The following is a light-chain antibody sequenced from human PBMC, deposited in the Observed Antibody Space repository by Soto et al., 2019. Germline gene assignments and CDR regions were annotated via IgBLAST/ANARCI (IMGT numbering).Light chain of an antibody. CDR2: EVS. CDR1: SSDVGGYNY. J-gene: IGLJ1*01. CDR3: SSYTSSSTLG. Sequence: QSVLTQPASVSGSPGQSITISCTGTSSDVGGYNYVSWYQQHPGKAPKLMIYEVSNRPSGVSNRFSGSKSGNTASLTISGLQSEGEADYYCSSYTSSSTLGFGTGTKLTVL. V-gene: IGLV2-14*01.